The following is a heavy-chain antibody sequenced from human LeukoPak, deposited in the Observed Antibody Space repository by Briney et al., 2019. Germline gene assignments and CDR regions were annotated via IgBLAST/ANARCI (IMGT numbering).Heavy chain of an antibody. J-gene: IGHJ4*02. D-gene: IGHD4-23*01. CDR3: ARLSGGGGNLLDS. V-gene: IGHV4-4*02. Sequence: PSETLSLTCAVSGGSISTNNWWSWVRQPPGRGLEWIAEIYHSGSTNYNPSLKSRVTISVDKSENQFSLRLSSVTAADTAVYYCARLSGGGGNLLDSWGQGALLTVSS. CDR2: IYHSGST. CDR1: GGSISTNNW.